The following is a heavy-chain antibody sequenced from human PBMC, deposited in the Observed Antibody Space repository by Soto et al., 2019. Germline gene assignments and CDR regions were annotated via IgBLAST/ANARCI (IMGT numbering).Heavy chain of an antibody. Sequence: QLHLQESGPGLVKPSETLSLTCVVSGGSIGSSDFYWGWIRQPPGKGLEWIGSVHFSGSTYYNPCLNSGVTISVDTSNNQFSLKLSSVTAADTAVYYCAGLYGRGSYLSYSGMDVWGRGTTVAVSS. CDR2: VHFSGST. CDR3: AGLYGRGSYLSYSGMDV. D-gene: IGHD3-16*02. CDR1: GGSIGSSDFY. J-gene: IGHJ6*02. V-gene: IGHV4-39*01.